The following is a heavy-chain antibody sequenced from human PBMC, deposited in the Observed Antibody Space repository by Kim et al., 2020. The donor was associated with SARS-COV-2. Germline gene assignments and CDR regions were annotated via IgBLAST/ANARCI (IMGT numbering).Heavy chain of an antibody. CDR1: GDSINNRY. CDR3: ARGGSYPDR. CDR2: IYFTGSA. V-gene: IGHV4-59*08. D-gene: IGHD1-26*01. J-gene: IGHJ4*02. Sequence: SETLSLTRTVSGDSINNRYWSWIRQPPGRGLEWIGFIYFTGSATYNPSLKSRVTISVDTSKNQFSLRLTSVTPADTAVYYCARGGSYPDRWGQGTLITVS.